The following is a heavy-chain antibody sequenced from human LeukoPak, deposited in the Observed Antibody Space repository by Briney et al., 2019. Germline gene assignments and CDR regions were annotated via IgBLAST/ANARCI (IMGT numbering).Heavy chain of an antibody. CDR1: GSISSYY. Sequence: SETLSLTCTVSGSISSYYWSWIRQPPGKGLEWIGYIYISGSTNYNPSLKSRVTMSVDTSKNQFSLDLSSVTAADTAVYYCARQKCTSTSCLTKNAFDIWGQGTMVTVSS. J-gene: IGHJ3*02. CDR3: ARQKCTSTSCLTKNAFDI. V-gene: IGHV4-4*09. CDR2: IYISGST. D-gene: IGHD2-2*01.